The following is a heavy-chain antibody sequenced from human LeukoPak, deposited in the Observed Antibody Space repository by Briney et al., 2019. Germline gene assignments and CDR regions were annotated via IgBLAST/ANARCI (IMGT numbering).Heavy chain of an antibody. CDR1: GGSFSGYY. Sequence: PSETLSLTCAVYGGSFSGYYWSWIRQPPGKGLEWIGEINQSGSTNYNPSLKSRVTISVDTSKNQFSLKLSSVTAADTAVYYCARGRPPRQQLASVGYYYYGMDVWGKGTTVTVSS. V-gene: IGHV4-34*01. D-gene: IGHD6-13*01. CDR3: ARGRPPRQQLASVGYYYYGMDV. J-gene: IGHJ6*04. CDR2: INQSGST.